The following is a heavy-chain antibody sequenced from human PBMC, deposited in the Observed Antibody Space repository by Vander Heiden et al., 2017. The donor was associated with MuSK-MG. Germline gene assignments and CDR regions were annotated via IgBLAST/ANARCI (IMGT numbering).Heavy chain of an antibody. V-gene: IGHV1-18*01. CDR1: GYTFTSYG. D-gene: IGHD2-2*01. J-gene: IGHJ4*02. CDR3: ARGPYCSCTICYLGSPDY. CDR2: ISAYNGNT. Sequence: VQQVESAAEVKKLEISVKVACKASGYTFTSYGISWVRQAPGQGLEWMGWISAYNGNTNYAQKLQDRVTMTTDTSTSTAYMGLRSLGADDTAVYYCARGPYCSCTICYLGSPDYWGQGTLVTVSS.